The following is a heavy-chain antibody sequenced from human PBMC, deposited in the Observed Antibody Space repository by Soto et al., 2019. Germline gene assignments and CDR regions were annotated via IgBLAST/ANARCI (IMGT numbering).Heavy chain of an antibody. CDR1: GASISTSSHY. J-gene: IGHJ4*02. V-gene: IGHV4-39*02. Sequence: SETLSLTCTVSGASISTSSHYGGWIRQPPGKGLEWIGSLYYSGTTYYNSSLKSRVTISVDTSKNHLSLRLSSVTAADTAVYYCARRGLLHDYFDYWGQGTLVTVSS. CDR3: ARRGLLHDYFDY. D-gene: IGHD2-15*01. CDR2: LYYSGTT.